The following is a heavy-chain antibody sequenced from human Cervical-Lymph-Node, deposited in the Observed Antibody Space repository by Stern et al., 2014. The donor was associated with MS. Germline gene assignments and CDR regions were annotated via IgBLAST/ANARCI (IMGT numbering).Heavy chain of an antibody. Sequence: VQLVQSGPEVKRPGESLKLSCQASGYTFTSYWIGWVRQLPGQGLGWIAIIFPGGSDIRYSPSFKGQVTISADKSSSTAYLQWNNLKASDTAIYYCARQRYFDYWGQGTLVTVSS. J-gene: IGHJ4*02. CDR3: ARQRYFDY. CDR1: GYTFTSYW. CDR2: IFPGGSDI. V-gene: IGHV5-51*01.